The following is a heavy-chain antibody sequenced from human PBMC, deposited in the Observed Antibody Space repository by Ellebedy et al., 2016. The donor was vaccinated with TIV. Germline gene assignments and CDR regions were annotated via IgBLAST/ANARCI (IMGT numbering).Heavy chain of an antibody. CDR3: ARVRGGTSGMDV. CDR1: GYTFTSYY. CDR2: INPDSGGT. D-gene: IGHD1-1*01. Sequence: ASVKVSCKASGYTFTSYYLHWVRQAPGQGLEWMGWINPDSGGTNFAQKFQGRVIMTRDTSVNTAYMELSRLESDDTAVYYCARVRGGTSGMDVWGQGTTVTVS. J-gene: IGHJ6*02. V-gene: IGHV1-2*02.